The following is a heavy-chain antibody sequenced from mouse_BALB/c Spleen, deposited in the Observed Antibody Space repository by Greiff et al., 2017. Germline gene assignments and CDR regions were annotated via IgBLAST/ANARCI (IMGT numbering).Heavy chain of an antibody. D-gene: IGHD4-1*01. CDR3: ARAGAGTYWFAY. CDR1: GFSLTSYG. J-gene: IGHJ3*01. CDR2: IWAGGST. Sequence: VKLVESGPGLVAPSQSLSITCTVSGFSLTSYGVHWVRQPPGKGLEWLGVIWAGGSTNYNSALMSRLSISKDNSKSQVFLKMNSLQTDDTAMYYCARAGAGTYWFAYWGQGTLVTVSA. V-gene: IGHV2-9*02.